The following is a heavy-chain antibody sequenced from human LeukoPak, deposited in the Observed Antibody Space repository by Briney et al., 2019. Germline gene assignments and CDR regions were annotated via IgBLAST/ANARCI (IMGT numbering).Heavy chain of an antibody. CDR3: ARYCSSTSCYRGHYYYMDV. V-gene: IGHV3-20*04. Sequence: GGSLRLSCAASGFTFSSYGMSWVRQAPGKGLEWVSGINWNGGSTGYADSVKGRFTISRDNAKNSLYLQMNSLRAEDTALYYCARYCSSTSCYRGHYYYMDVWGKGTTVTVSS. D-gene: IGHD2-2*02. CDR2: INWNGGST. J-gene: IGHJ6*03. CDR1: GFTFSSYG.